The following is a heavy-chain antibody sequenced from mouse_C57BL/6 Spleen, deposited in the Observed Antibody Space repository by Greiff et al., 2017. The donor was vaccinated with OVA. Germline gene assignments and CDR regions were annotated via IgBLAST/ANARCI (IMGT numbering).Heavy chain of an antibody. D-gene: IGHD2-14*01. CDR1: GFNIKDDY. CDR2: IDPENGDT. Sequence: VQLQQSGAELVRPGASVKLSCTASGFNIKDDYMHWVKQRPEQGLEWIGWIDPENGDTEYASKFQGKATITADTSSNTAYLQLSSLTSEDTAVYYCTTTHRPFAYWGQGTLVTVSA. V-gene: IGHV14-4*01. J-gene: IGHJ3*01. CDR3: TTTHRPFAY.